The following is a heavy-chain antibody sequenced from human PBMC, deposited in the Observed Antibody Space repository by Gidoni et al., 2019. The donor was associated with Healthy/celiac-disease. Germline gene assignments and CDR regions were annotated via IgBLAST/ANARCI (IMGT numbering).Heavy chain of an antibody. Sequence: EVQLVESGGGLVQPGGSLRLSCAASGFTVRSNYMSWVRQAPGTGLEWGSVIYSGGRTYYADSVKGRFTISRDNSKNTVYLQMNSLRAEDTAVYYCARANTILDYWGQGTLVTVSS. D-gene: IGHD3-10*01. CDR2: IYSGGRT. V-gene: IGHV3-66*02. CDR1: GFTVRSNY. CDR3: ARANTILDY. J-gene: IGHJ4*02.